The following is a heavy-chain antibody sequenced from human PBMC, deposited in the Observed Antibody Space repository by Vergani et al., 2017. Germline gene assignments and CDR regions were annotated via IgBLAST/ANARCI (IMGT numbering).Heavy chain of an antibody. J-gene: IGHJ6*02. Sequence: QVQLQESGPGLLKPSQTLSLNCTVSGGSVSSGSYYWSWIRQPAGKGLEWIGRIYRSGSTNYSPSLESRVTISIHPSKNQVSLQLNSVTAADTAVYYCSRHRGSGGFFPSSYFYGMDVWGHGTTVTVSS. CDR2: IYRSGST. CDR3: SRHRGSGGFFPSSYFYGMDV. V-gene: IGHV4-61*02. D-gene: IGHD3-10*01. CDR1: GGSVSSGSYY.